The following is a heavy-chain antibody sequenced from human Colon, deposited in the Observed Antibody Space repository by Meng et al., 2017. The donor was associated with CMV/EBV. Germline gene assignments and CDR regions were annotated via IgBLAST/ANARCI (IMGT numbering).Heavy chain of an antibody. CDR3: ARGGNIVRSLASPFDY. CDR1: GGSMMAGSSY. Sequence: SETLSLTCTVSGGSMMAGSSYWGWVRQSPGKGLEWIGEINHYGSINYTPSLRSRVTISRDKSQNQFSLKLYSVTAADTAVYFCARGGNIVRSLASPFDYWGQGTLVTVSS. D-gene: IGHD2-21*01. J-gene: IGHJ4*02. V-gene: IGHV4-39*07. CDR2: INHYGSI.